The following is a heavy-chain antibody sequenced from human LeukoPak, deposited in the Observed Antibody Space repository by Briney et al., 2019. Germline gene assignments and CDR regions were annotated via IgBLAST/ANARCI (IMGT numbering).Heavy chain of an antibody. J-gene: IGHJ4*02. CDR1: GGSISSSSYY. CDR2: IYYSGST. CDR3: ARLFASGYDEVLFDY. V-gene: IGHV4-39*01. Sequence: SETLSLTCTVSGGSISSSSYYWGWIRQPPGKGLEWIGSIYYSGSTYYNPSLKSRVTISVDTSKNQFSLKLSSVTAADTAVYYCARLFASGYDEVLFDYWGQGTLVTVSP. D-gene: IGHD5-12*01.